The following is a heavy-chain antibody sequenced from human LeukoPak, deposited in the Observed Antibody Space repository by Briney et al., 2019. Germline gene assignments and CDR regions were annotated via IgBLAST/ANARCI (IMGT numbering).Heavy chain of an antibody. CDR1: GFTFSDYY. V-gene: IGHV3-7*01. J-gene: IGHJ3*01. CDR2: IDEDGSET. D-gene: IGHD1-1*01. Sequence: GGSLRLSCAASGFTFSDYYMSWIRQAPGKGLEWAASIDEDGSETNYVDSVTGRFTVSRDHAKNSLLLQMNSLRAEDTAVYYCVRYGRRANDQPFDVWGQGTMVTVSS. CDR3: VRYGRRANDQPFDV.